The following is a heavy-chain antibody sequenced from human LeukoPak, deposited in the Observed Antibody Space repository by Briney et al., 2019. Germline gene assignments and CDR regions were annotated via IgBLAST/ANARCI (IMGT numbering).Heavy chain of an antibody. D-gene: IGHD2-21*02. Sequence: SETLSLPCTVSGGSINDYYWTWIRQAPGKGREWIGYISNSGTTDYNPSLKSRVTMSVDTSNNEFYLRLTSVTAADTAMYYCARVVRGAVTANCFDPWGRGTLATVSS. CDR2: ISNSGTT. V-gene: IGHV4-59*01. CDR1: GGSINDYY. J-gene: IGHJ5*02. CDR3: ARVVRGAVTANCFDP.